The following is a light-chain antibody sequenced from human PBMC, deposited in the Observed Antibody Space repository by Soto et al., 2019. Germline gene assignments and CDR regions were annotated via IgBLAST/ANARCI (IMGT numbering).Light chain of an antibody. Sequence: QSALTQPRSLSGSPGQSVTISCTGTSNYVSWYQQHPGKAPKLIISDVNKRPSGVPDRLSGSKSGRTASLTISGLLAEDEADYYCCSFAGSYTSFVFATGTKLTVL. CDR1: SNY. V-gene: IGLV2-11*01. J-gene: IGLJ1*01. CDR3: CSFAGSYTSFV. CDR2: DVN.